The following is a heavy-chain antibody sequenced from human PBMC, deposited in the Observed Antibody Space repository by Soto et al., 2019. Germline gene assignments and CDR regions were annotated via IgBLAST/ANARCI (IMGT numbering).Heavy chain of an antibody. V-gene: IGHV1-18*01. CDR3: ARANTWVTGRVGTH. D-gene: IGHD1-1*01. CDR2: ISGYNGNT. J-gene: IGHJ4*02. CDR1: GYSFTNYG. Sequence: QIHLEQSRIEMKEPGTSLKISCATSGYSFTNYGISWVRQAPGQGLEGMGWISGYNGNTKYAQSFHDRVVMKADKITSTGYLEMRNLRSNDTAVYYCARANTWVTGRVGTHWGQGTKVTVSS.